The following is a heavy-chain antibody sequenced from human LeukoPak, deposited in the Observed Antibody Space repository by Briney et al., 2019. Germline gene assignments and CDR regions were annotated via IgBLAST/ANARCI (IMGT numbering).Heavy chain of an antibody. CDR2: MYLSGET. Sequence: SETPSLTCTVSGGSISSYYWSWIRQPAGKGLEWIGRMYLSGETNYNPSLWSRVTMSLDTSKNLFSLRLTSVTAADTAVYYCTSGIQWTGNNYWGQGTLVTVSS. D-gene: IGHD3/OR15-3a*01. V-gene: IGHV4-4*07. J-gene: IGHJ4*02. CDR1: GGSISSYY. CDR3: TSGIQWTGNNY.